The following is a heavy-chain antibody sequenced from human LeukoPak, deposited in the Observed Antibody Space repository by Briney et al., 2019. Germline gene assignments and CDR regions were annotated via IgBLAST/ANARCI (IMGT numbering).Heavy chain of an antibody. CDR2: ISYDGSNK. Sequence: PGGSLRLSCAAYGFTFSSYGMHWVRQAPGRGLGWVAVISYDGSNKYYADSVKGRFTISRDNSKNTLYLQMNSLRADDTAVYYCAKDLGENDFWSGYSVYYYYYGMDVWGQGTTVTVSS. CDR1: GFTFSSYG. V-gene: IGHV3-30*18. D-gene: IGHD3-3*01. CDR3: AKDLGENDFWSGYSVYYYYYGMDV. J-gene: IGHJ6*02.